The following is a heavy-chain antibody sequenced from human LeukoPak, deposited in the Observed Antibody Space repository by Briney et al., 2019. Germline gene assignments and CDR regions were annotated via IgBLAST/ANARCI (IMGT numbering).Heavy chain of an antibody. Sequence: GGSLRLSCAASGFTVSSNYMSWVRQAPGKGLEWVSVIYSGGSTYYADSVKGRFTISRDNSKNTLYLQMISLGAEDTAVYYCARIWSTIFGVVTPWGQGTLVTVSS. CDR2: IYSGGST. CDR1: GFTVSSNY. CDR3: ARIWSTIFGVVTP. V-gene: IGHV3-66*01. J-gene: IGHJ5*02. D-gene: IGHD3-3*01.